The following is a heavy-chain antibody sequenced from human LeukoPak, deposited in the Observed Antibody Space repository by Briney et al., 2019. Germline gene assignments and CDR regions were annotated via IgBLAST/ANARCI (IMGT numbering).Heavy chain of an antibody. CDR1: GGSISSGGYY. D-gene: IGHD1-1*01. V-gene: IGHV4-61*08. J-gene: IGHJ3*02. CDR3: ARSGTTSVFAFDI. CDR2: IYYSGST. Sequence: SETLSLTCTVSGGSISSGGYYWSWIRQRPGKGLEWIGYIYYSGSTNYNPSLKSRVTISVDTSKNQFSLKLSSVTAADTAVYYCARSGTTSVFAFDIWGQGTMVTVSS.